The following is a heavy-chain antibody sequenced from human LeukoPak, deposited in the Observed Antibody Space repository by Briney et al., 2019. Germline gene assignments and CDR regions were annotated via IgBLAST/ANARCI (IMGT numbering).Heavy chain of an antibody. D-gene: IGHD7-27*01. Sequence: ASVKVSCKASGYTLTGHYIHWVRQAPGQGLEWMGWISPHSGFTMYPQRFQGSVTMTTDTSTSTAFLEVRRLRSHDKAAYSCARQTGDEALDIWGQGTKITVYS. CDR3: ARQTGDEALDI. J-gene: IGHJ3*02. CDR1: GYTLTGHY. V-gene: IGHV1-2*02. CDR2: ISPHSGFT.